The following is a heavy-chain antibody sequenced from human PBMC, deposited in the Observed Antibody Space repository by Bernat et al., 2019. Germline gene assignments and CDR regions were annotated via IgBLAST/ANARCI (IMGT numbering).Heavy chain of an antibody. D-gene: IGHD3-10*01. CDR2: ISGNGNNQ. CDR3: ARDRTVSRSPFGYYGMDV. J-gene: IGHJ6*02. CDR1: GFTFNKNA. Sequence: EVLLVETGGDLVQPGGSLRLSCIASGFTFNKNAMSWVRQAPGKGLEWVLSISGNGNNQYYADSVKGRFTVSRDNSKHKVYLQLNSLAPDDTAVYFCARDRTVSRSPFGYYGMDVWGQGTTVIVSS. V-gene: IGHV3-23*04.